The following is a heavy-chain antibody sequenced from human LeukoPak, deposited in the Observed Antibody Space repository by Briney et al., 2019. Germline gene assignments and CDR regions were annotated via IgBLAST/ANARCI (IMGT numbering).Heavy chain of an antibody. D-gene: IGHD1-7*01. V-gene: IGHV3-23*01. J-gene: IGHJ4*02. CDR3: AKLITGTTRFDY. CDR2: ISDSGGST. CDR1: GFTFSNYA. Sequence: GSLRISCAASGFTFSNYAMSWVRQAPGKGLEWVSGISDSGGSTYYADSVKGRFTISRDNSKNTLYLQMNSLRAEDTAVYYCAKLITGTTRFDYWGQGTLVTASS.